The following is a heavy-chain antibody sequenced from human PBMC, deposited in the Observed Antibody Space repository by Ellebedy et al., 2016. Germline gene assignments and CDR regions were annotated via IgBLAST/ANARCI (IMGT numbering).Heavy chain of an antibody. V-gene: IGHV1-69*13. D-gene: IGHD6-13*01. Sequence: SVKVSXXASGGTFSSYAISWVRQAPGQGLEWMGGIIPIFGTANYAQKFQGRVTITADESTSTAYMELSSLRSEDTAVYYCARVGSSSWYSFVGYYFDYWGQGTLVTVSS. CDR3: ARVGSSSWYSFVGYYFDY. CDR2: IIPIFGTA. CDR1: GGTFSSYA. J-gene: IGHJ4*02.